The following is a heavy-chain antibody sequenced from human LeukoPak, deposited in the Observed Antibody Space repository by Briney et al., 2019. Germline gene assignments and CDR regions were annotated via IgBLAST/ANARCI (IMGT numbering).Heavy chain of an antibody. D-gene: IGHD3-10*01. CDR1: GFTFSDYY. J-gene: IGHJ6*02. CDR3: ARERMVRGVITYYYGMDV. Sequence: PGGSLRLSCAASGFTFSDYYMSWIRQAPGKGLEWVSYISSSGSTIYYADSVKGRFTISRDNAKDSLYLQMNSLRAEDTAVYYCARERMVRGVITYYYGMDVWGQGTTVTVSS. CDR2: ISSSGSTI. V-gene: IGHV3-11*01.